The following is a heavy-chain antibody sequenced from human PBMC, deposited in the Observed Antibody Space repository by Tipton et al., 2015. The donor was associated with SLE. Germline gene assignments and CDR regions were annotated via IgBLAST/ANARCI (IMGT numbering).Heavy chain of an antibody. D-gene: IGHD2-21*01. CDR1: GFTVSSNY. V-gene: IGHV3-53*01. CDR2: INSGGST. J-gene: IGHJ4*02. CDR3: ARGYSSNQAGRYSGY. Sequence: SLRLSCAASGFTVSSNYMSWIRQAPGRGLEWVSMINSGGSTFYADSVKGRFTISRDNSKNTLYLQMNSLRAEDTAVYCCARGYSSNQAGRYSGYWGQGTLVTVSS.